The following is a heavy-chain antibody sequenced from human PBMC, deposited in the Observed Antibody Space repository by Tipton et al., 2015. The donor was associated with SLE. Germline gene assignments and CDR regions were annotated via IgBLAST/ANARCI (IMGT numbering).Heavy chain of an antibody. V-gene: IGHV3-23*01. CDR1: GFTFSTYG. D-gene: IGHD3-3*01. CDR3: ARSPVDYWNGYSA. Sequence: GSLRLSCAASGFTFSTYGMHWVRQAPGKGLEWVSAITGSGDRTYYIDSVKGRFTISRDNSKNSLYLQMNGLRAGDTAVYYCARSPVDYWNGYSAWGQGTLVAVSS. J-gene: IGHJ4*02. CDR2: ITGSGDRT.